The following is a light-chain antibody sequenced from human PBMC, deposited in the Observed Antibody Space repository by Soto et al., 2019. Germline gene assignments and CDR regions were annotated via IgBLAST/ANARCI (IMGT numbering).Light chain of an antibody. CDR2: GTS. CDR3: QQRSNWPLT. CDR1: QSIDNNH. J-gene: IGKJ4*01. Sequence: EIVLTQSPGTLSLSPGERVTLSCRASQSIDNNHLAWYQQKPGQAPRLLIHGTSNRATGIPDRFSGSGSGTDFTLTFSRLEPEDFAVYYCQQRSNWPLTFGGGTRVEI. V-gene: IGKV3D-20*02.